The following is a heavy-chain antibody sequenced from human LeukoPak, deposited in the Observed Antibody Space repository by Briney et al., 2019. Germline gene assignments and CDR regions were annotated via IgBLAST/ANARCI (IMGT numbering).Heavy chain of an antibody. CDR3: ARDNALDFWSGYYTGTFDY. CDR2: INPSGGST. Sequence: ASVTVSFKASGYTFTSYYMHWVRQAPGQGLEWVGIINPSGGSTSYAQKFQGRVTMTRDTSTSTVYMELSSLRSEDTAVYYCARDNALDFWSGYYTGTFDYWGQGTLVTVSS. D-gene: IGHD3-3*01. J-gene: IGHJ4*02. V-gene: IGHV1-46*01. CDR1: GYTFTSYY.